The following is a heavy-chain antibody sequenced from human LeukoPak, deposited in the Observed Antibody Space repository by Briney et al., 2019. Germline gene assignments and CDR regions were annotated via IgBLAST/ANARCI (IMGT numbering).Heavy chain of an antibody. Sequence: GGSLRLSCAASGFIFSNYWMSWVRQAPGSGLEWVANIKEDGSEKNYVDSVKGRFTISRDNAKNSVYLQMNSLRAEDTSVYYCARDKYCSDGNCDGGSKFDSWGQGTLVTVSS. D-gene: IGHD2-15*01. CDR3: ARDKYCSDGNCDGGSKFDS. CDR2: IKEDGSEK. CDR1: GFIFSNYW. J-gene: IGHJ4*02. V-gene: IGHV3-7*04.